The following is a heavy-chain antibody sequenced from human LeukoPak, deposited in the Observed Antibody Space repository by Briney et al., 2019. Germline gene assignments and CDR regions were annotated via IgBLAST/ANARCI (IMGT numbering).Heavy chain of an antibody. CDR3: TSGGYRTGSPPKIVDY. D-gene: IGHD6-13*01. J-gene: IGHJ4*02. Sequence: RGSLRLSCAASGFTFSDYNMRWIRQAPGKGLEWVSSISRSGSTKYYADSVKGRFTISRDNAKNSLYLQMNSLRAEDTAVYYCTSGGYRTGSPPKIVDYWGQGTLVTVSS. CDR2: ISRSGSTK. V-gene: IGHV3-11*01. CDR1: GFTFSDYN.